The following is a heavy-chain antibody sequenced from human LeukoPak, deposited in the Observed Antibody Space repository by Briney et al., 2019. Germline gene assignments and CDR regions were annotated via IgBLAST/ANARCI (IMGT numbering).Heavy chain of an antibody. CDR1: GYSISSGYY. CDR2: INHSGST. J-gene: IGHJ4*02. D-gene: IGHD2-15*01. CDR3: RRSGGYCSGGSCFDFDY. Sequence: SETLSLTCTVSGYSISSGYYWGWIRQPPGKGLEWIGEINHSGSTNYNPSLKSRVTISVDTSKNQFSLKLSSVTAADTAVYYCRRSGGYCSGGSCFDFDYWGQGTLVTVSS. V-gene: IGHV4-38-2*02.